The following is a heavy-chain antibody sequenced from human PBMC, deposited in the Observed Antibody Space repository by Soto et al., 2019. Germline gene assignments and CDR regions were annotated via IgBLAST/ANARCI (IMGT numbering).Heavy chain of an antibody. CDR3: ARDPRYCSGGNCYSSYYYYYLDA. Sequence: PGGSLRLSCAASGFIFSSYSMNWVRQAPGKGLEWVSYISSSSDTIYYADSVKGRFTISRDNAKNSLYLQMNSLRAEDTAVYYCARDPRYCSGGNCYSSYYYYYLDAWGIGTTVTVSS. CDR1: GFIFSSYS. V-gene: IGHV3-48*01. D-gene: IGHD2-15*01. CDR2: ISSSSDTI. J-gene: IGHJ6*03.